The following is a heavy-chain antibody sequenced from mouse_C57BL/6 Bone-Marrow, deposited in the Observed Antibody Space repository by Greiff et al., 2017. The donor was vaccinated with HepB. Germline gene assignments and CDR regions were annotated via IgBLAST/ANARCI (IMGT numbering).Heavy chain of an antibody. J-gene: IGHJ4*01. Sequence: EVKLVESGGGLVQPKGSLKLSCAASGFSFYTYAMNWVRQAPGKGLEWVARIRSKSNNYATYYADSVKDRFTISRDDSESMLYLQMNNLKTEDTAMYYCVRRGGNYYAMDYWGQGTSVTVSS. CDR2: IRSKSNNYAT. CDR1: GFSFYTYA. V-gene: IGHV10-1*01. CDR3: VRRGGNYYAMDY.